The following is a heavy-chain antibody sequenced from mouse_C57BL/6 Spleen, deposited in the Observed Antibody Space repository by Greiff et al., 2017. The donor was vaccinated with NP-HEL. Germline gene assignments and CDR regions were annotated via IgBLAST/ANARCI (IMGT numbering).Heavy chain of an antibody. Sequence: QVQLQQPGAELVKPGASVKMSCKASGYTFTSYWITWVKQRPGQGLEWIGDIYPGSGSTNYNEKFKSKATLTVDTSSSTAYMQLSSLTSEDSAVYYCARRGDYDYDVAWFAYWGQGTLVTVSA. D-gene: IGHD2-4*01. CDR3: ARRGDYDYDVAWFAY. CDR1: GYTFTSYW. CDR2: IYPGSGST. J-gene: IGHJ3*01. V-gene: IGHV1-55*01.